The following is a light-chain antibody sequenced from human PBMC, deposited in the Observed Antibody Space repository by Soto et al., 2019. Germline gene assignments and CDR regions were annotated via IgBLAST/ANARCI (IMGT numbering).Light chain of an antibody. J-gene: IGLJ1*01. Sequence: QSVLSQPPSVSAAPGRKVTISCSGSSSNIGGNYVSWYPQLPGTAPKLLLYDDNKRPSRIADRFFGSTSGTSATLIITGYQTGVEAHYYCGSWHSSLSADVFGTRTKFTV. CDR2: DDN. V-gene: IGLV1-51*01. CDR3: GSWHSSLSADV. CDR1: SSNIGGNY.